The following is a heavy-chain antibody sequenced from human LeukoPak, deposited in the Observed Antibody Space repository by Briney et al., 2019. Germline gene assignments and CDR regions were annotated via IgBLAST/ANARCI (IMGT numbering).Heavy chain of an antibody. J-gene: IGHJ4*02. CDR1: GFTFSSYA. D-gene: IGHD3-10*01. V-gene: IGHV3-23*01. CDR3: AKYRVRFGDQPSVDY. Sequence: PGGSLRLSCAASGFTFSSYAMSWVRQAPGKGLEWVSAISGSGGSTYYADSVKGRFTISRDNSKNTLYLQMNSLRAEDTAVYYCAKYRVRFGDQPSVDYWGQGTLVTVSS. CDR2: ISGSGGST.